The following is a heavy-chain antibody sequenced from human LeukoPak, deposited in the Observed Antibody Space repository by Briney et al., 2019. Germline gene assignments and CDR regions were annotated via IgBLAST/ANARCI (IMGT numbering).Heavy chain of an antibody. Sequence: GGSLRLSCAASGFTFDDYAMRWVRQAPGKGLEWVSGISWNSGSIGYADSVKGRFTISRDNVKNSLYLQMNSLRAEDTALYYCAKDRENGGSRGGYYYYYYMDVWGKGTTVTVSS. CDR2: ISWNSGSI. CDR3: AKDRENGGSRGGYYYYYYMDV. D-gene: IGHD2-15*01. CDR1: GFTFDDYA. V-gene: IGHV3-9*01. J-gene: IGHJ6*03.